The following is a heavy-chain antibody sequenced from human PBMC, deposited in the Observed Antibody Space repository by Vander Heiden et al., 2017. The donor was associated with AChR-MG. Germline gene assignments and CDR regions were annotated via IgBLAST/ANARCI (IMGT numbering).Heavy chain of an antibody. J-gene: IGHJ4*02. Sequence: QVQLVQSGAEVKKPGASLKVSCKTSGFTFTNYTMPWARQDPGQGPAWVGTINPSLDSTHEAQKCQGRVRMTRDTSTKTVYMDMTSLRPEDTAVYFCARELTGSFYFDFWGQGSLVTVSS. D-gene: IGHD1-26*01. V-gene: IGHV1-46*03. CDR1: GFTFTNYT. CDR3: ARELTGSFYFDF. CDR2: INPSLDST.